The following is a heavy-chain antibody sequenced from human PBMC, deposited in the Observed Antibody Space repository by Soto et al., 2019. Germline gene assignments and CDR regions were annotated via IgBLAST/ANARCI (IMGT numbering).Heavy chain of an antibody. Sequence: QVQLQESGPGLVKPSQTLSLTCTVSGGSISSGGYYWSWIRQHPGKRLEWIGYIYYSGSTYYNPPLKSRVTISVDTSKNQFSLKLSSVTAADTAVYYCARVLRRHGGVDYWGQGTLVTVSS. V-gene: IGHV4-31*03. CDR2: IYYSGST. D-gene: IGHD3-10*01. CDR3: ARVLRRHGGVDY. J-gene: IGHJ4*02. CDR1: GGSISSGGYY.